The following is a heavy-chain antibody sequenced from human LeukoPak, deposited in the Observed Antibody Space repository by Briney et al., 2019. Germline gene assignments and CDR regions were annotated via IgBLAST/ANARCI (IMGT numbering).Heavy chain of an antibody. D-gene: IGHD3-22*01. J-gene: IGHJ4*02. CDR3: VATMIVVVHHFDY. Sequence: GGSLRLPCAASGFTVSGHPMSWVRQAPGKGLEWVSVIYRGGNTYYADSVKGRFTISRDNSKNTLYLQMNSLRAEDTAVYYCVATMIVVVHHFDYWGQGTLVTVSS. V-gene: IGHV3-53*01. CDR1: GFTVSGHP. CDR2: IYRGGNT.